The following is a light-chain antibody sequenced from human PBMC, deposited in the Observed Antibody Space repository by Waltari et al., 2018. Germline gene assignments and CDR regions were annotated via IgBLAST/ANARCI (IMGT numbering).Light chain of an antibody. J-gene: IGLJ1*01. CDR2: VLS. CDR3: SSYTSSSTLYV. V-gene: IGLV2-14*01. Sequence: YRPHPRKNPKITSYVLSIRPPGVSKRSSGSKTVNTASLTISGLQAEDEADYYCSSYTSSSTLYVFGTGTKVTVL.